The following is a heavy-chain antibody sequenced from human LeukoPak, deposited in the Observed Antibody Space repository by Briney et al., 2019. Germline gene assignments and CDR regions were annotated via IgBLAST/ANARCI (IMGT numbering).Heavy chain of an antibody. D-gene: IGHD4-17*01. CDR3: ARDDYGDFHFDY. Sequence: SETLSLTCTVSGGSISSYYWSWIRQPPGKGLEWIGYIYYSGSTNYNPSLKSRVTISVDTSKNQFSLKLSSVTAADTAVSYCARDDYGDFHFDYWGQGTLVTVSS. J-gene: IGHJ4*02. CDR2: IYYSGST. CDR1: GGSISSYY. V-gene: IGHV4-59*01.